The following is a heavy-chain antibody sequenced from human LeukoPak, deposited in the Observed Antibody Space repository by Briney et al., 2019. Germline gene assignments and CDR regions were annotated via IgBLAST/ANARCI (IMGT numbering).Heavy chain of an antibody. CDR1: GFTFSDYY. V-gene: IGHV3-11*01. D-gene: IGHD2-21*02. CDR3: ARVGLAYCAGDCAPYFDY. J-gene: IGHJ4*02. CDR2: ISGSGATI. Sequence: PGGSLRLSCAASGFTFSDYYMTWIRQAPGKGLEWVSYISGSGATIDYADSVKGRFTISRDNAKNSLYLQVNSLRAEDTAVYYCARVGLAYCAGDCAPYFDYWGQGTLVTVSS.